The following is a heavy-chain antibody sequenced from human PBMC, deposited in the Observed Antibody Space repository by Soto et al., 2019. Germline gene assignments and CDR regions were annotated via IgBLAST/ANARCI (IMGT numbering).Heavy chain of an antibody. J-gene: IGHJ5*01. D-gene: IGHD6-13*01. CDR1: GLTFRSFT. CDR3: KREKSLDSSDPGRFVS. CDR2: ISSNSAYI. V-gene: IGHV3-21*01. Sequence: GGSLRLSCSASGLTFRSFTVNWVRQSPVKGLEWVSTISSNSAYIYYTDALRGRFTISRDNAKNSLHLQMNSLRAEDTAVYYCKREKSLDSSDPGRFVSCGTGTQGTVS.